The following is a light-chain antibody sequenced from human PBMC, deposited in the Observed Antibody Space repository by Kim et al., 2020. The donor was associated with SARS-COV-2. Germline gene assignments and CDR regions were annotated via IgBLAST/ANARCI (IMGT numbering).Light chain of an antibody. CDR1: SLKNYY. V-gene: IGLV3-19*01. Sequence: LGQTVRLTCQGDSLKNYYATWYQQRPGQSPLLVLYGKSNRPSGIPDRISGSASGNTASLTITGAQAEYDADYYCTSRDSSGYHVVFCGEIIVTVL. CDR3: TSRDSSGYHVV. J-gene: IGLJ2*01. CDR2: GKS.